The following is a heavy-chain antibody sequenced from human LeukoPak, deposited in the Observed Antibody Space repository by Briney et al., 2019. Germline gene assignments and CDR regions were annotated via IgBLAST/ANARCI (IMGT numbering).Heavy chain of an antibody. V-gene: IGHV4-59*12. CDR3: ARSGYMDV. J-gene: IGHJ6*03. CDR2: IYYSGST. CDR1: GGSISNYY. D-gene: IGHD3-10*01. Sequence: SETLSLTCTVSGGSISNYYWSWIRQPPGKGLEWIGYIYYSGSTNYNPSLKSRVTMSVDTSKNQFSLKLSSVTAADTAVYYCARSGYMDVWGKGTTVTVSS.